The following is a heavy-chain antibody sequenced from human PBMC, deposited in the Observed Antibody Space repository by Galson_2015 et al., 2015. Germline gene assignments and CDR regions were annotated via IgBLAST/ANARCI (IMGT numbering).Heavy chain of an antibody. D-gene: IGHD2-2*01. V-gene: IGHV3-48*02. CDR1: GITFSSYS. CDR2: ISSSSNTI. Sequence: SLRLSCAASGITFSSYSMNWVRQAPGKGLEWVSYISSSSNTIYYADSVKGRFTISRDNAKNSLYLQMNSLRDEDTAVYYCAPGYCTSSSCLHYFDYWGQGTLVTVSS. CDR3: APGYCTSSSCLHYFDY. J-gene: IGHJ4*02.